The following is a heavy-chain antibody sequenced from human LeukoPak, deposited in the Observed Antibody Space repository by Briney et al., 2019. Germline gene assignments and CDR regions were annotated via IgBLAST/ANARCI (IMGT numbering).Heavy chain of an antibody. J-gene: IGHJ5*02. D-gene: IGHD6-19*01. CDR1: EYSFTRYW. V-gene: IGHV5-51*01. CDR3: ARLKEDSGWYQKTNLGGPNWFDP. Sequence: GESLKISCKGFEYSFTRYWIGWVRQMPGEGLEWMGTIYPGDSDTRYSPSFQGQVTISADKSISTAFLQWNSLKASDTAIYYCARLKEDSGWYQKTNLGGPNWFDPWGQGTLVTVSS. CDR2: IYPGDSDT.